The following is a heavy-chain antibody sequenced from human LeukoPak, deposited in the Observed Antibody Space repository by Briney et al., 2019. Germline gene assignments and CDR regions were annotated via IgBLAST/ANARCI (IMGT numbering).Heavy chain of an antibody. J-gene: IGHJ5*02. CDR1: GFTVSSIY. Sequence: GGSLRLSCAVSGFTVSSIYMTWVRQAPGKGLEWVSSIYSDGNTYYADSVKGRFTLSRDSSRNTLYLQMNDLRVEDTAVYYCAGDTHSSSWYDHWGQGTLVTVSS. V-gene: IGHV3-53*01. D-gene: IGHD6-19*01. CDR2: IYSDGNT. CDR3: AGDTHSSSWYDH.